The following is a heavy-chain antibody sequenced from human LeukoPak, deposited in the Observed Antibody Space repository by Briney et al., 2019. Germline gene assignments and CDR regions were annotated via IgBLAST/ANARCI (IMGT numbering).Heavy chain of an antibody. D-gene: IGHD1-26*01. CDR2: IDWDDDK. V-gene: IGHV2-70*11. CDR3: ARIQGGSYLESRYYFDY. CDR1: GFSLSTRGMC. J-gene: IGHJ4*02. Sequence: SGPTLVNPTQTLTLTCTFSGFSLSTRGMCVSWIRQPPGKALKWLARIDWDDDKYYSTSLKTRLTISKDTSKNQVVLTMTNMDPVDTATYYCARIQGGSYLESRYYFDYWGQGTLVTVSS.